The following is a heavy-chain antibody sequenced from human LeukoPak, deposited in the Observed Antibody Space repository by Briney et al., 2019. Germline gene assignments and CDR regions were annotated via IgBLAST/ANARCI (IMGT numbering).Heavy chain of an antibody. CDR1: XGXISGSY. CDR3: ARYGVDYDMGV. D-gene: IGHD3-10*01. Sequence: LTCXXSXGXISGSYWXWVRQPPGKGLEWIGQIQYSGSADYNPSLKSRITISVDTSKNQMSLKLTSVTAADTAIYYCARYGVDYDMGVWGQGTTVXVS. J-gene: IGHJ6*02. V-gene: IGHV4-59*01. CDR2: IQYSGSA.